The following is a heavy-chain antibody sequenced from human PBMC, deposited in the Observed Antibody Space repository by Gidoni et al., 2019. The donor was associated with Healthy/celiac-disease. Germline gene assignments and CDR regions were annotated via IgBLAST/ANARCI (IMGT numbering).Heavy chain of an antibody. CDR2: IYSRGST. J-gene: IGHJ4*02. CDR1: GGSISSYY. CDR3: ASTYSGSSFFDY. D-gene: IGHD1-26*01. Sequence: VHLQDSGPGLVKPSDTLSLTCPVSGGSISSYYWSWIRQPPGKGLEWIGYIYSRGSTNYKPYLKSRVTISVDTYKNQFCLKLSSGNAADTAVYYCASTYSGSSFFDYWGQGTLVTVSS. V-gene: IGHV4-59*01.